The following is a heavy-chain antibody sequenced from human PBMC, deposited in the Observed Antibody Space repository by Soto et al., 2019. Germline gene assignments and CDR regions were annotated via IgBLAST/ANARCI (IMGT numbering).Heavy chain of an antibody. CDR1: GGSITSANW. CDR3: ARVLRGWFDP. CDR2: ISHSGIT. J-gene: IGHJ5*02. V-gene: IGHV4-4*02. Sequence: LSLTCAVSGGSITSANWWTWVRQPPGGGLEWIGEISHSGITNYKASLKSRVTMSVDKTKNDVPLKLTSVTAADTAVYYCARVLRGWFDPWGQGTPVTVSS.